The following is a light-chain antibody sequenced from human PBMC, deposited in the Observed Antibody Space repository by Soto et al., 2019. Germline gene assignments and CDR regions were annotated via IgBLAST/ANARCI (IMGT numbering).Light chain of an antibody. CDR3: QQSYNSPQT. CDR1: QTIMTY. Sequence: IQLPQSQSSLSASVGDEVTITCRPSQTIMTYLNWYQLKPGKPPRLLIYAASSLQSGVPSRFSGSGSGTDFTLTISSLQPEDFATYSCQQSYNSPQTFGRGTKVDIK. J-gene: IGKJ1*01. V-gene: IGKV1-39*01. CDR2: AAS.